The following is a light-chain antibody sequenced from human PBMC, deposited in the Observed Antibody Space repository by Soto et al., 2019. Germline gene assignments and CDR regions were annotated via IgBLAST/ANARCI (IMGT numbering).Light chain of an antibody. V-gene: IGKV2-28*01. CDR2: LGS. J-gene: IGKJ1*01. CDR3: MQPLQSWT. CDR1: QSLLHSNGYNY. Sequence: DIVMTQSPLSLPVTPGEPASISCRSSQSLLHSNGYNYLDWYLQQPGQSPRLLIYLGSNRASGVPDRLSGSGSGTDFTLKISRVEAEDFGVYYCMQPLQSWTFGQGTKVDIK.